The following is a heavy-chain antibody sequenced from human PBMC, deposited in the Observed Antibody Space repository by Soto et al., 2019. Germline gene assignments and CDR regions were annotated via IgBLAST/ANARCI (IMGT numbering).Heavy chain of an antibody. CDR3: AVYYYYGMDV. V-gene: IGHV4-34*01. CDR1: GWSFRSYY. Sequence: SETLSPTCAVYGWSFRSYYWRRISQPPGKGLEWIGEINHSGSTNYNKSRKSRVTMSVDTAKNQFSLKLSSVTAADTAVYYCAVYYYYGMDVWGQGTTVS. J-gene: IGHJ6*02. CDR2: INHSGST.